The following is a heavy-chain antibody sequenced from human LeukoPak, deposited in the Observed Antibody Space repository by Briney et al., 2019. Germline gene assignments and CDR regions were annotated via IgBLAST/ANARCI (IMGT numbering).Heavy chain of an antibody. V-gene: IGHV3-30-3*01. CDR3: AREAVAGYYFDY. Sequence: PGGSLRLSCAASGFTFSSYAMHWVRQAPGKGLEWVAVISYDGSNKYYADSVKGRFTISRDNSKNTLYLQMNSLRAEDTAVYYCAREAVAGYYFDYWGRGTLVTVSS. J-gene: IGHJ4*02. CDR2: ISYDGSNK. D-gene: IGHD6-19*01. CDR1: GFTFSSYA.